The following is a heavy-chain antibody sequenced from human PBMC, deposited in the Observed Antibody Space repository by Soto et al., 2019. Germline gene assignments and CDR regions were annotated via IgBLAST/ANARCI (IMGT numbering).Heavy chain of an antibody. Sequence: PGGSLRLSCTASGFTFNRYDMDWVRQPPGKGLEWVSAISAGGSRPSYADAVKGRFTISRDNSKNMVYLQMDSLTVEDTAMYYCAKDPNWEWGYWGPGVQVTVPS. CDR1: GFTFNRYD. J-gene: IGHJ4*02. CDR2: ISAGGSRP. D-gene: IGHD1-1*01. V-gene: IGHV3-23*01. CDR3: AKDPNWEWGY.